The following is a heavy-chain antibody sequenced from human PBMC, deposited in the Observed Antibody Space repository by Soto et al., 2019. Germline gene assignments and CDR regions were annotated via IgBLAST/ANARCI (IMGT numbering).Heavy chain of an antibody. Sequence: PSETLSLTCTVSGDSISSYYWSWVRQPPGKGLEWIGYLSYTGSTNSNPSLKSRVTISVDTSKNQFSLKLISVTAADTAVYFCARRSVNNYDILTDAFDIWGQGTMVTVS. J-gene: IGHJ3*02. CDR3: ARRSVNNYDILTDAFDI. V-gene: IGHV4-59*08. CDR1: GDSISSYY. D-gene: IGHD3-9*01. CDR2: LSYTGST.